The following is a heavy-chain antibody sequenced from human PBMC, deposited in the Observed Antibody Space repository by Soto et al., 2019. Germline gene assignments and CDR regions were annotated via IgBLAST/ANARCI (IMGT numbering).Heavy chain of an antibody. CDR3: ARGITMVRGPWLFDY. V-gene: IGHV4-59*01. CDR2: IYYSGST. J-gene: IGHJ4*02. D-gene: IGHD3-10*01. Sequence: SETLSLTCTVSGGSISSYYWSWIRQPPGKGLEWIGYIYYSGSTNYNPSLKSRVTISVDTSKNQFSLKLSSVTAADTAVYYCARGITMVRGPWLFDYWGQGTLVTVSS. CDR1: GGSISSYY.